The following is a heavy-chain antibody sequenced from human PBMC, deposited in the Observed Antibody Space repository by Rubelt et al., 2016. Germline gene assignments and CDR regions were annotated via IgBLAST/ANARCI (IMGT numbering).Heavy chain of an antibody. Sequence: QLQLQESGPGLVKPSETLSLNCTVSGGSVSSSSYYWGWVRQPPGKGLEWIGSIYYSGSTYYTPSLKRRVTISVDTSKTQSSLKLSSMTAADTAVYYCARVYTGSDIWGQGTMVTVSS. V-gene: IGHV4-39*07. J-gene: IGHJ3*02. CDR3: ARVYTGSDI. CDR1: GGSVSSSSYY. D-gene: IGHD3-16*01. CDR2: IYYSGST.